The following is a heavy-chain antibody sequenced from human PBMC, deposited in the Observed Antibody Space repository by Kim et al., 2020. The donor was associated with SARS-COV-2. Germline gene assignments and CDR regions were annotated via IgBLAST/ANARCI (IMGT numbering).Heavy chain of an antibody. V-gene: IGHV1-69*04. J-gene: IGHJ6*02. Sequence: SVKVSCKASGGTFSSYAISWVRQAPGQGLEWMGRIIPILGIANYAQKFQGRVTITADKSTSTAYMELSSLRSEDTAVYYCARDGSAEPGYYYYGMDVWGQGTTVTVSS. CDR2: IIPILGIA. CDR3: ARDGSAEPGYYYYGMDV. CDR1: GGTFSSYA. D-gene: IGHD1-26*01.